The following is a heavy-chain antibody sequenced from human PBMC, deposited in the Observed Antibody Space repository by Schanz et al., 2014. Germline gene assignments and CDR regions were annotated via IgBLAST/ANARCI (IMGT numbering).Heavy chain of an antibody. CDR3: AKDAPYPFDL. J-gene: IGHJ2*01. CDR1: GFTFSDYW. Sequence: EVQLVQSGGGLVQPGGSLRLSCTASGFTFSDYWMSWVRQAPGKGLEWISYITYNGGTIYYADSVKGRFTISRDNAKNTLYLQMNSLRAEDTAIYYCAKDAPYPFDLWGRGTLITVSS. CDR2: ITYNGGTI. V-gene: IGHV3-48*04.